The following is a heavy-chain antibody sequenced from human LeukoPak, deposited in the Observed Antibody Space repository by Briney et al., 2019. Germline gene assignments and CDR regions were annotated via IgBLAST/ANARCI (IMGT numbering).Heavy chain of an antibody. Sequence: SETLSLTCTVSGGSISSYYWSWIRQPAGKGLEWIGRIYTSGSTNYNPSLKSRVTISVDTPKNQFSLKLSSVTAADTAVYYCAREGWQWLVHAFDIWGQGTMVTVSS. D-gene: IGHD6-19*01. V-gene: IGHV4-4*07. J-gene: IGHJ3*02. CDR2: IYTSGST. CDR3: AREGWQWLVHAFDI. CDR1: GGSISSYY.